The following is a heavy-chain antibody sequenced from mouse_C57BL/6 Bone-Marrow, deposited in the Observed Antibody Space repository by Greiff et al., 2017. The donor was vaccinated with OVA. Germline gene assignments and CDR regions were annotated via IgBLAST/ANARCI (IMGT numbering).Heavy chain of an antibody. CDR2: IYPSDSET. V-gene: IGHV1-61*01. CDR1: GYTFTSYW. Sequence: VQLQQPGAELVRPGSSVKLSCKASGYTFTSYWMDWVKQRPGQGLEWIGNIYPSDSETHYNQKFKDKATLTVDKSSSTAYMQLSSLTSEDSAVYYCARSWFSFDYWGQGTTLTVSS. D-gene: IGHD2-2*01. CDR3: ARSWFSFDY. J-gene: IGHJ2*01.